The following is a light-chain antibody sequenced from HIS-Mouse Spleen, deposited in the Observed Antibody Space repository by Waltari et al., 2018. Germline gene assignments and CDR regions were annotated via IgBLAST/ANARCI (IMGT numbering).Light chain of an antibody. Sequence: QSALTQPASVSGSPGQSITISCPGTSRHVGGYNHFLWYQQHPGKAPKLMIYDVSNRPSGVSNRFSGSKSGNTASLTISGLQAEDEADYYCSSYTSSSTLVFGTGTKVTVL. J-gene: IGLJ1*01. CDR2: DVS. CDR1: SRHVGGYNH. V-gene: IGLV2-14*03. CDR3: SSYTSSSTLV.